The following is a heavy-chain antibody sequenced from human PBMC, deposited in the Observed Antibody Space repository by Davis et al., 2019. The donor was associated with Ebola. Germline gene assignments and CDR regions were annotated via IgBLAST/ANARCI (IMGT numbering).Heavy chain of an antibody. D-gene: IGHD6-13*01. CDR2: ISSSGSTI. Sequence: GGSLRLSCAGSGFTFSSYAMHWVRQAPGKGLEWVSYISSSGSTIYYADSVKGRFTISRDNAKNSLYLQMNSLRAEDTAVYYCARVDSSSWFNWFDPWGQGTLVTVSS. CDR3: ARVDSSSWFNWFDP. J-gene: IGHJ5*02. V-gene: IGHV3-48*04. CDR1: GFTFSSYA.